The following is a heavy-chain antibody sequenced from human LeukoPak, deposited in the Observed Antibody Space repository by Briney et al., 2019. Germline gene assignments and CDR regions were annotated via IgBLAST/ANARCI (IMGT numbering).Heavy chain of an antibody. J-gene: IGHJ4*02. Sequence: PSETLSLTCTVSGGSISSSSYYWSWIRQPPGKGLEWIGYIYYSGSTNYNPSLKSRVTISVDTSKNQFSLKLSSVTAADTAVYYCARLIGAYDYFDYWGQGTLVTVSS. D-gene: IGHD5-12*01. CDR3: ARLIGAYDYFDY. CDR1: GGSISSSSYY. V-gene: IGHV4-61*01. CDR2: IYYSGST.